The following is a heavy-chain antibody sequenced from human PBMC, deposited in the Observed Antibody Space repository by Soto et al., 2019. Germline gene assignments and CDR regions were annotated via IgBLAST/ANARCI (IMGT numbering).Heavy chain of an antibody. J-gene: IGHJ6*02. CDR3: ARGGNDFWSGYYPKNYYYYGMDV. Sequence: GGSLRLSCAASGFTFSSYAMHWVRQAPGKGLEWVAVISYDGSNKYYADSGKGRFTISRDNSKNTLYLQMNSLRAEDTAVYYCARGGNDFWSGYYPKNYYYYGMDVWGQGTTVTVSS. CDR1: GFTFSSYA. CDR2: ISYDGSNK. V-gene: IGHV3-30-3*01. D-gene: IGHD3-3*01.